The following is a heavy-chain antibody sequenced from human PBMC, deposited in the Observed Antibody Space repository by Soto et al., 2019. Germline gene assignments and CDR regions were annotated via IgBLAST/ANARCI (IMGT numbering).Heavy chain of an antibody. D-gene: IGHD4-17*01. J-gene: IGHJ3*01. CDR3: ARGNSAIRAFDV. Sequence: PSQTLSRTCVISGDRVSNNRTAWGWIRKSPSRGLEWLGRIYFRSRWYNDYAISVKSRINLNPDTSKNQFSLHLTSVTPEDAAVYYCARGNSAIRAFDVWGQGTMVTVSS. CDR2: IYFRSRWYN. CDR1: GDRVSNNRTA. V-gene: IGHV6-1*01.